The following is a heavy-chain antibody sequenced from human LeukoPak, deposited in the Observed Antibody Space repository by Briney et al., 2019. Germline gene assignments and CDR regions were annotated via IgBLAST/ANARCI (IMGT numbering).Heavy chain of an antibody. D-gene: IGHD3-10*01. V-gene: IGHV3-23*01. CDR2: ISGIGGST. CDR3: AKDPVRGVSDH. Sequence: GGSLRLSCAASGFTFSNYAMSWVRQAPGKGLEWVSAISGIGGSTYYADSVKGRFTISRDNSKNTLYLQMNSLRAKDTAVYYCAKDPVRGVSDHWGQGTLVTVSS. CDR1: GFTFSNYA. J-gene: IGHJ4*02.